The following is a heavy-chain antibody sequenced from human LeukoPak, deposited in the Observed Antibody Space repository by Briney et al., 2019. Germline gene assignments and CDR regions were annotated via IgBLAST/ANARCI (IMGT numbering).Heavy chain of an antibody. CDR3: ATLYDMIAMEYYYYYYIDG. D-gene: IGHD2-21*01. CDR1: GGTFSSYA. J-gene: IGHJ6*03. Sequence: SVKVSCKPSGGTFSSYAISWVRQAPGRGLEWMGGIIPIFGTANSAQKFQGRVTSTADESTSTAYMEMSSLRSEDTAVYYCATLYDMIAMEYYYYYYIDGWGKGTTVTV. CDR2: IIPIFGTA. V-gene: IGHV1-69*13.